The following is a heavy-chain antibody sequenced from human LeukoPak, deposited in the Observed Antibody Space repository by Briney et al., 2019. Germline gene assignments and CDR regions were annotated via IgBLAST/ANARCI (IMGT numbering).Heavy chain of an antibody. CDR2: ISHEGDS. CDR1: GVPLRGYY. V-gene: IGHV4-34*01. Sequence: SETLSLTCAVYGVPLRGYYWSWIRQSPEKGLEWIGEISHEGDSIYNPSLKSRLTLSVDMSKNQFSLKLRSVTAADTAVYYCAGDRRGYSYGSFDYWGQGTLVTVSS. J-gene: IGHJ4*02. CDR3: AGDRRGYSYGSFDY. D-gene: IGHD5-18*01.